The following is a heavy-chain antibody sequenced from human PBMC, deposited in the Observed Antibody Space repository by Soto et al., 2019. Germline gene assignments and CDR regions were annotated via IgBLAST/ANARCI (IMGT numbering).Heavy chain of an antibody. D-gene: IGHD1-1*01. V-gene: IGHV3-53*01. J-gene: IGHJ3*01. CDR3: ATWHEREHAYDV. CDR1: GLTISGKKY. Sequence: DVQLVESGGGLIQPGESLRLSCAAFGLTISGKKYVAWVRQAPGKVLEWVSALYDVDGSFYADSVKGRFTTSSDSSKTTVYLQMHDLRPDDTAVYYCATWHEREHAYDVWGQGTTVTVSS. CDR2: LYDVDGS.